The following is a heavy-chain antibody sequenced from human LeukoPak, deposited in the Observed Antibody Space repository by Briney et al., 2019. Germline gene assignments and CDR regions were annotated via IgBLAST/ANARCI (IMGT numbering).Heavy chain of an antibody. V-gene: IGHV3-11*04. CDR1: GFTFSDYY. CDR3: ARNFIEWLFVYYYYYMDV. CDR2: ISSSGSTI. Sequence: GGSLRLSCAASGFTFSDYYMSWIRQAPGKGLEWVSYISSSGSTIYYADSVKGRFTISRDNAKNSLYLQMNSLRAEDTAVYYCARNFIEWLFVYYYYYMDVWGKGTTVTVSS. D-gene: IGHD3-3*01. J-gene: IGHJ6*03.